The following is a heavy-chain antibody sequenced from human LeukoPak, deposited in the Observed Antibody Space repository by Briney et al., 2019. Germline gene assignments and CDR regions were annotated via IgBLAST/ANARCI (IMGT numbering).Heavy chain of an antibody. CDR1: GVSFSGYY. V-gene: IGHV4-34*01. J-gene: IGHJ4*02. Sequence: SETLSLTCVVYGVSFSGYYWSWIRQPPGKGLEWIGEINHSGSTNYNPSLKSRVTISVDTSKNQFSLKLRSVTAADTAVYYSARTRWLQSLFDYWGQGTLVTVSS. D-gene: IGHD5-24*01. CDR3: ARTRWLQSLFDY. CDR2: INHSGST.